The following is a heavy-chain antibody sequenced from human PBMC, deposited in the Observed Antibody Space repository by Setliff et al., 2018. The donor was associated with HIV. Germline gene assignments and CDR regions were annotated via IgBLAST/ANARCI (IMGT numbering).Heavy chain of an antibody. CDR1: GYTFTSSG. CDR3: AREGLWFGDRGYYMDV. J-gene: IGHJ6*03. Sequence: ASVKVSCKASGYTFTSSGITWVRQAPGQGLEWMGWIGTYNGDTNYARKFQGRVTMTTDTSTSTAYMELRSLISGDTAVYYCAREGLWFGDRGYYMDVWGTGTAVTVSS. CDR2: IGTYNGDT. D-gene: IGHD3-10*01. V-gene: IGHV1-18*01.